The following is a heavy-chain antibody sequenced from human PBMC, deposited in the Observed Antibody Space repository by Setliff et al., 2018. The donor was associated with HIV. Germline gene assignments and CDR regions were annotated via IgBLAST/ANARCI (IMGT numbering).Heavy chain of an antibody. V-gene: IGHV1-69*04. D-gene: IGHD4-17*01. J-gene: IGHJ2*01. CDR1: GGTFSSYA. CDR2: IIPILGIA. CDR3: ATRWTNDYGFDL. Sequence: ASVKVSCKASGGTFSSYAISWVRQAPGQGLEWMGTIIPILGIAKYTQKFQGRVTITADESTSTAYMELSSLRSEDTAMYYCATRWTNDYGFDLWGRGTLVTVSS.